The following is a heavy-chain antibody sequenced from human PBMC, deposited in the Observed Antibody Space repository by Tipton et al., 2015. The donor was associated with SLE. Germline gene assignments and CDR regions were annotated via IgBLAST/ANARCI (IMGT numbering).Heavy chain of an antibody. J-gene: IGHJ4*02. V-gene: IGHV4-59*01. CDR2: IYYSGST. CDR1: GGSISSYY. CDR3: ATRTMKGTFDY. D-gene: IGHD3-22*01. Sequence: TLSLTCTVSGGSISSYYWSWIRQPPGKGLEWIGYIYYSGSTNYNPSLKSRVTISVDTSKNQFSLKLSSVTAADTAVYYCATRTMKGTFDYWGQGTLVTVSS.